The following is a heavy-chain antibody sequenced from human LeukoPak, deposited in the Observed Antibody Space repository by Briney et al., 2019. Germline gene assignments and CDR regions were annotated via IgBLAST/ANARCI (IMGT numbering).Heavy chain of an antibody. CDR1: GGSISSSNW. Sequence: SGTLSLTCAVSGGSISSSNWWSWIRQPPGKGLEWIGEIYHSGSTNYNPSLKSRVTISVDKSKNQFSLKLSSVTAADTAVYYCARPTTVTTHYFQHWGQGTLVTVSS. V-gene: IGHV4-4*02. CDR3: ARPTTVTTHYFQH. J-gene: IGHJ1*01. D-gene: IGHD4-17*01. CDR2: IYHSGST.